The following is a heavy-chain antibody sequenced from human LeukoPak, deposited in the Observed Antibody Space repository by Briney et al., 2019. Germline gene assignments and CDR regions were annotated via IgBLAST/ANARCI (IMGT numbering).Heavy chain of an antibody. V-gene: IGHV4-59*12. CDR2: IYYSGST. J-gene: IGHJ4*02. CDR1: GDSISSYY. Sequence: PSETLSLTCTVSGDSISSYYWSWIRQPPGKGLEWIGYIYYSGSTNYNPSLKSRVTISVDTSKNQFSLKLSSVTAADTAVYYCARDRAVTDGHFDYWGQGTLVTVSS. CDR3: ARDRAVTDGHFDY. D-gene: IGHD4-17*01.